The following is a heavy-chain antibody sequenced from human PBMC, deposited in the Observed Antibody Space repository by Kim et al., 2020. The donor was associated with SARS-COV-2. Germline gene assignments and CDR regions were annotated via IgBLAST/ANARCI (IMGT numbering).Heavy chain of an antibody. CDR3: ARCINWNSRHYYYYYMDV. J-gene: IGHJ6*03. D-gene: IGHD1-7*01. Sequence: KSRVTISVDTSKNQFSLKLSSVTAADTAVYYCARCINWNSRHYYYYYMDVWGKGTTVTVSS. V-gene: IGHV4-34*01.